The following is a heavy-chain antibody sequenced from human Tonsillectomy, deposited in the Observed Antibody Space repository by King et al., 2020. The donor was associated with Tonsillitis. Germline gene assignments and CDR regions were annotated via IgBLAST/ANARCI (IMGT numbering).Heavy chain of an antibody. CDR3: ARDRGGGWTLEYFQQ. D-gene: IGHD3/OR15-3a*01. V-gene: IGHV3-21*01. J-gene: IGHJ1*01. CDR2: ITSSSSYI. Sequence: VQLVESGGGLVKPGGSLRLSCAASGFTFSSYSMNWVRQAPGKGLEWGSSITSSSSYIYYADSVRGRFTISRDNATNSLYLQMNSLRAEDTAVYYLARDRGGGWTLEYFQQWGQGTLVTVSS. CDR1: GFTFSSYS.